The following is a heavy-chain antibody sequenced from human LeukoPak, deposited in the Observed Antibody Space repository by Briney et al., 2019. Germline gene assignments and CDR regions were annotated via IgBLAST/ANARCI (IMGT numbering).Heavy chain of an antibody. D-gene: IGHD3-22*01. V-gene: IGHV3-48*01. CDR3: ARGSTYYDSSGQVPFDY. CDR1: GFTFSTYS. J-gene: IGHJ4*02. Sequence: GGSLRLSCAASGFTFSTYSMNWVRQAPGKGLEWVSYISSSSSTIYYADSVKGRFTISRDNAKNSLYLQMNSLRAEDTAVYYCARGSTYYDSSGQVPFDYWGQGTMVTVSS. CDR2: ISSSSSTI.